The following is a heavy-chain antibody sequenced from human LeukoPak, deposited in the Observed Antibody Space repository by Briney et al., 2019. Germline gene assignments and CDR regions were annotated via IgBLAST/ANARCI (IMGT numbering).Heavy chain of an antibody. Sequence: TGGSLRLSCAASGFTFSGYGIHWVRQAPGKGLEWVAFIRYDGSNEYFADSVKGRFTISRDNSKNTLYLQMSSLRAEDTAVYYCASNSSDRTGFDYWGHGTLVTVSS. CDR2: IRYDGSNE. CDR3: ASNSSDRTGFDY. CDR1: GFTFSGYG. V-gene: IGHV3-30*02. D-gene: IGHD3-22*01. J-gene: IGHJ4*01.